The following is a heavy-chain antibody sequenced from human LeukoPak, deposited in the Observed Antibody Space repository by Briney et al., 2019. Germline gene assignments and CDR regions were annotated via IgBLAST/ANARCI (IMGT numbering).Heavy chain of an antibody. CDR3: ARGDYDFWSGYYHWYFDL. Sequence: SETLSLTCTVSDDSISDYYRGWIRQPPGKGLEWIGYIHNSGTSTYNLSLKSRVTISADTSKNQFSLKLNSMTTADTAVYYCARGDYDFWSGYYHWYFDLWGRGTLVTVSS. CDR1: DDSISDYY. J-gene: IGHJ2*01. V-gene: IGHV4-59*01. D-gene: IGHD3-3*01. CDR2: IHNSGTS.